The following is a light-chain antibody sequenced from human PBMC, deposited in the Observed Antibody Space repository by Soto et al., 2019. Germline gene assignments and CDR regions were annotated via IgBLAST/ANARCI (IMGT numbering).Light chain of an antibody. V-gene: IGKV3-20*01. CDR1: QSVSSY. Sequence: PGERATRSCRASQSVSSYLAWYQQKPGQAPRLLIYDASNRATGIPARFSGSGSGTDFTLTISRLEPEDFAVYYCQQYDNSPLTFGGGTKVDIK. J-gene: IGKJ4*01. CDR2: DAS. CDR3: QQYDNSPLT.